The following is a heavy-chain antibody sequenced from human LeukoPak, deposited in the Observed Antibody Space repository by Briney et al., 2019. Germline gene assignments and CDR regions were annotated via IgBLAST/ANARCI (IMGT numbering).Heavy chain of an antibody. J-gene: IGHJ5*01. Sequence: ASVKVSCKGSGYSFTNYGISWMRDVPGQGLEWMGWISTYDGKTNYAQKFQGRVTMTTDTSTNTAYMELRSLTSDDTALYYCARDGSYVGKQWLVQGGLEKWLDSWGQGTLVTVSS. CDR1: GYSFTNYG. D-gene: IGHD6-19*01. CDR2: ISTYDGKT. CDR3: ARDGSYVGKQWLVQGGLEKWLDS. V-gene: IGHV1-18*01.